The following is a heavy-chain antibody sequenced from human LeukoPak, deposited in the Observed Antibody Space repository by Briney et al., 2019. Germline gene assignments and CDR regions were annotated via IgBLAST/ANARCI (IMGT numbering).Heavy chain of an antibody. J-gene: IGHJ4*02. CDR1: GFTFSRFA. D-gene: IGHD3-10*01. CDR3: TTESFHF. Sequence: GGSLRLSCAVSGFTFSRFAMNWVRQAPGKGLEWVSIISNSGTITSYADSVKGRFTISRDNSKNTVYLQMNSLRDEDTALYYRTTESFHFWGQGSLVAVSS. CDR2: ISNSGTIT. V-gene: IGHV3-23*01.